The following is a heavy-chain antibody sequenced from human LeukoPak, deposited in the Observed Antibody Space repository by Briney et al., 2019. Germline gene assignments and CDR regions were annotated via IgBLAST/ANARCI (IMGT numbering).Heavy chain of an antibody. V-gene: IGHV4-39*01. D-gene: IGHD2-2*01. J-gene: IGHJ4*02. CDR3: ARQPISGDCSSTSCYEPFDY. CDR2: INHSGST. CDR1: GGSISSRGYY. Sequence: SETLSLTCTVSGGSISSRGYYWSWIRQPPGKGLEWIREINHSGSTNYNPSLKSRVTISVDTSKNQFSLKLSSVTAADTAVYYCARQPISGDCSSTSCYEPFDYWGQGTLVTVSS.